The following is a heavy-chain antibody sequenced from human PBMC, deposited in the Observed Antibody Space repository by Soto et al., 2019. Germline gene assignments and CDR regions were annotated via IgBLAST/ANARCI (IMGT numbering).Heavy chain of an antibody. CDR3: ARVGDSGYDYQQDRNAFDI. V-gene: IGHV4-31*03. CDR1: GGSISSGGYY. D-gene: IGHD5-12*01. Sequence: SETLSLTCTVSGGSISSGGYYWSWIRQHPGKGLEWIGYIYYSGSTYYNPSLKSRVTISVDTSKNQFSLKLSSVTAADTAVYYCARVGDSGYDYQQDRNAFDIWGQGTMVTVSS. J-gene: IGHJ3*02. CDR2: IYYSGST.